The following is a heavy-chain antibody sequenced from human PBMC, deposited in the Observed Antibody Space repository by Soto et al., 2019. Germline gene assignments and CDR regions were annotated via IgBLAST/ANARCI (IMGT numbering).Heavy chain of an antibody. CDR2: IYYSGST. J-gene: IGHJ4*02. D-gene: IGHD3-16*01. Sequence: SETLSLTCTVSGGSISSGGYYWSWIRQHPGKGLEWIGYIYYSGSTYYNPSLKSRVTISVDTSKNQFSLKLSSVTAADTAVYYCARSAPGLIPEFDYWGQGTLVTVSS. CDR1: GGSISSGGYY. CDR3: ARSAPGLIPEFDY. V-gene: IGHV4-31*03.